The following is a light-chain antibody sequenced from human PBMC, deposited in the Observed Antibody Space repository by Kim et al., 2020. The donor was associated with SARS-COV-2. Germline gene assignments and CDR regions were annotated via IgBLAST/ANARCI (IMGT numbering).Light chain of an antibody. CDR3: QQYSSSPLT. CDR2: DAS. V-gene: IGKV3D-20*01. Sequence: SPGDSATRSCGGSQIVGRSWVAWYQQTPGLAPRLLIYDASTRAPGIPDRFSGSGSGTDFTLTISRLEPDDFSVYYCQQYSSSPLTFGGGTKVDIK. J-gene: IGKJ4*01. CDR1: QIVGRSW.